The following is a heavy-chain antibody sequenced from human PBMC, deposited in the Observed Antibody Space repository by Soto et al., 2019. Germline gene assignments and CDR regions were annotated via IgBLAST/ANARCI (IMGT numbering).Heavy chain of an antibody. CDR3: ARGPAPYYYGSGSYSQTYYFDY. J-gene: IGHJ4*02. CDR2: INHSGST. V-gene: IGHV4-34*01. Sequence: PSETLSLTCAVYGGSFSGYYWSWIRQPPGKGLEWIGEINHSGSTNYNPSPKSRVTISVDTSKNQFSLKLSPVTAADTAVYYCARGPAPYYYGSGSYSQTYYFDYWGQGTLVTVSS. CDR1: GGSFSGYY. D-gene: IGHD3-10*01.